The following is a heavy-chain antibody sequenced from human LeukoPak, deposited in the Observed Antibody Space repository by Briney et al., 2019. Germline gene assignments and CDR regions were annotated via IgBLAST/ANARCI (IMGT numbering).Heavy chain of an antibody. D-gene: IGHD2-21*02. V-gene: IGHV1-2*02. J-gene: IGHJ4*02. CDR1: GYTFTGYY. Sequence: ASVKVSCKASGYTFTGYYMHWVRQAPGQGLEWMGWINPNSGGTNYAQKFQGRVTMTRDTSISTAYMELSRLRSDDTAVYYCARGVVVVTAILGYWGQGTLVTVSS. CDR2: INPNSGGT. CDR3: ARGVVVVTAILGY.